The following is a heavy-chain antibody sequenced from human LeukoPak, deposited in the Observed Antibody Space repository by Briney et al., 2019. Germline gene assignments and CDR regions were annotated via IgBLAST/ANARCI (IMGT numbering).Heavy chain of an antibody. Sequence: GGSLRLSCAASGFTFSSYWMSWVRQAPGKGLEWVANIKQDGSEKYYVDSVKGRFTISRDNAKNSLYLQMNSLRAEDTAVYYCARVLVYSYGLYYFDYWGQGTLVTVSS. D-gene: IGHD5-18*01. CDR2: IKQDGSEK. CDR1: GFTFSSYW. V-gene: IGHV3-7*01. J-gene: IGHJ4*02. CDR3: ARVLVYSYGLYYFDY.